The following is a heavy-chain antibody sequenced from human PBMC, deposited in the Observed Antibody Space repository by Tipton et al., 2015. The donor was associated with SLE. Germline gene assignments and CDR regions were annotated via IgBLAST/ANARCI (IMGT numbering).Heavy chain of an antibody. CDR3: ARHGMVNYYYYGMDV. V-gene: IGHV4-39*01. Sequence: TLSLTCFVSGDSITSDIYYWGWIRQPPGKGLEWIGSVYDSGTTHYNPSLKSRVTMSVDTSKTQFSLKLGSLTAADTAVYYCARHGMVNYYYYGMDVWGQGTTVTVSS. CDR1: GDSITSDIYY. J-gene: IGHJ6*02. CDR2: VYDSGTT. D-gene: IGHD4-23*01.